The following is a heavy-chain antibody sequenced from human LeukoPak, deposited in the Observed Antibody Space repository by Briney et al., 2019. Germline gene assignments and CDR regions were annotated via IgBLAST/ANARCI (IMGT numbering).Heavy chain of an antibody. CDR1: GFTFSSCA. CDR3: ARGQIVVVPAAMYY. Sequence: GGSLRLSCAASGFTFSSCAMHWVRQAPGKGLEWVAVISYDGSNKYYADSVKGRFTISRDNSKNTLYLQMNSLRAEDTAVYYCARGQIVVVPAAMYYWGQGTLVTVSS. D-gene: IGHD2-2*01. V-gene: IGHV3-30-3*01. CDR2: ISYDGSNK. J-gene: IGHJ4*02.